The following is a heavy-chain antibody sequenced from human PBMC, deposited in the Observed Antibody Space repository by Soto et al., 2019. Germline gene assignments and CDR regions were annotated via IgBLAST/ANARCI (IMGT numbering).Heavy chain of an antibody. J-gene: IGHJ4*02. CDR1: GGSISSGDYY. CDR2: IYYSGST. D-gene: IGHD3-3*01. Sequence: SETLSLTCTVSGGSISSGDYYWGWIRQPPGKGLEWIWYIYYSGSTYYNPSLKSRVTISVDTSKNQFSLKLSSVTAADTAVYYCARGKSGRLYGYWGQGTLVTVSS. CDR3: ARGKSGRLYGY. V-gene: IGHV4-30-4*01.